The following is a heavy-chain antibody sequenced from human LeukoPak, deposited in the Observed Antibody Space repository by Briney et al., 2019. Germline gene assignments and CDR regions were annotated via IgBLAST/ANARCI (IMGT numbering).Heavy chain of an antibody. D-gene: IGHD2-2*01. J-gene: IGHJ6*02. V-gene: IGHV3-11*01. CDR1: GFTFSDYY. Sequence: GGSLRLSCAASGFTFSDYYMSWIRQAPGKGLEWVSYISRSGSTIYYADSVKGRFTISRDNAKNSLYLQMNSLRAEDTAAYYCARDRLYCSSTSCQNYYYYGMDVWGQGTTVTVSS. CDR3: ARDRLYCSSTSCQNYYYYGMDV. CDR2: ISRSGSTI.